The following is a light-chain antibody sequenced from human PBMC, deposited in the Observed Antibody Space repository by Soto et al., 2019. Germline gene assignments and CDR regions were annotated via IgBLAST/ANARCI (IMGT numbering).Light chain of an antibody. CDR1: QSVSSN. J-gene: IGKJ4*01. CDR3: QQYNNWPPGT. Sequence: EIVMTQSPATLSVSPGERATLSCRASQSVSSNLAWYQQKPGQAPRLLIYGASTRATGIPARFSGSGSGTEFTLTIGSLQSEDFAVYYCQQYNNWPPGTFGGGTKV. V-gene: IGKV3-15*01. CDR2: GAS.